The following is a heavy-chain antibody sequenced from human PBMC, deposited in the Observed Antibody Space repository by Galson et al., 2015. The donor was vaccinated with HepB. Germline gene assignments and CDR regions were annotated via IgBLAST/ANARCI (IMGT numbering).Heavy chain of an antibody. D-gene: IGHD3-10*02. Sequence: SLRLSCAGSGFTFGDYSLNWFRQAPGKGLEWVGFIRNNAYGETTQYAASVKGRFTISRDDSKSIAYLQMDSLKTEDTAVYFCSRAHLFGVIWGQGTLVTVSS. CDR3: SRAHLFGVI. J-gene: IGHJ4*02. V-gene: IGHV3-49*03. CDR1: GFTFGDYS. CDR2: IRNNAYGETT.